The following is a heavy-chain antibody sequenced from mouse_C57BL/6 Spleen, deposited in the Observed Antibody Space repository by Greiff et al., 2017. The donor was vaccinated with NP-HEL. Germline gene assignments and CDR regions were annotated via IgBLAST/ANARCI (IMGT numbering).Heavy chain of an antibody. J-gene: IGHJ2*01. CDR3: ARVITRDY. Sequence: QVQLQQPGAELVKPGASVKLSCKASGYTFTSYWMHWVKQRPGQGLEWIGEINPSNGRTNYNEKFKSKATLTVDKSSSTAYMQLSSPPSEDSAVYDCARVITRDYWGQCTTLTVSS. V-gene: IGHV1S81*02. D-gene: IGHD6-1*01. CDR1: GYTFTSYW. CDR2: INPSNGRT.